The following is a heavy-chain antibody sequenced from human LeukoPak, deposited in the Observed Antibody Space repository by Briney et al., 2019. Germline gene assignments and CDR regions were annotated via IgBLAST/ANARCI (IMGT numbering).Heavy chain of an antibody. CDR1: GFPFSSYG. J-gene: IGHJ4*02. CDR2: LVYDERS. CDR3: ARDLSAAFDF. D-gene: IGHD6-19*01. Sequence: GRTLRLSCAASGFPFSSYGMHWVRQAPGKGLEWVARLVYDERSDYANSVKGRFSISRDNSKNTLSLDMSDLRVEDTAVYYCARDLSAAFDFWGQGVLVTVSS. V-gene: IGHV3-33*05.